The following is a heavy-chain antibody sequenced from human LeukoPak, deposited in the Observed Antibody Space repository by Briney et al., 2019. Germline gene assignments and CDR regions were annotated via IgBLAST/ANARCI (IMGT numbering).Heavy chain of an antibody. CDR2: IYYSGST. V-gene: IGHV4-39*01. CDR3: ARHYMVRGLKPFDY. Sequence: SETLSLTCTVSGGSISSSNYYWGWIRQPPGKGLEWIGSIYYSGSTYYNPSLKSRVTISVDTSKNQFSLKLSSVTAADTAVYYCARHYMVRGLKPFDYWGQGTLVTVSS. D-gene: IGHD3-10*01. CDR1: GGSISSSNYY. J-gene: IGHJ4*02.